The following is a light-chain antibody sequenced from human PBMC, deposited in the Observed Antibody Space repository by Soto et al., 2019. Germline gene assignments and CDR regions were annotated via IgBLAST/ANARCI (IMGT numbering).Light chain of an antibody. V-gene: IGKV1-5*03. J-gene: IGKJ1*01. CDR2: KAS. Sequence: DIQMTQSPSTLSASVGDRVTITCRASQSISSWLAWYQQKPVKAPKLLIYKASSLESGVPSRFSGSGSGTDFTLTISSLQPDDFATYSCQQYNTYSRTFGQGTKVEIK. CDR3: QQYNTYSRT. CDR1: QSISSW.